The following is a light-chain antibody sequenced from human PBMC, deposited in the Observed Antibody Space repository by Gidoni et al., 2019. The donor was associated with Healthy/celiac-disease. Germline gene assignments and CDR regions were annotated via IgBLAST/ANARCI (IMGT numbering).Light chain of an antibody. CDR2: AAS. J-gene: IGKJ4*01. CDR3: QQYYSYLLT. V-gene: IGKV1-8*01. CDR1: QGISSY. Sequence: AIRRTQSQSSRSASTGDRVTITCRASQGISSYLAWYQQKPGKAPKLLIYAASTLQSGVPSRFSGSGSGTDFTLTISCLQSEDFATYYCQQYYSYLLTFGGGTKVEIK.